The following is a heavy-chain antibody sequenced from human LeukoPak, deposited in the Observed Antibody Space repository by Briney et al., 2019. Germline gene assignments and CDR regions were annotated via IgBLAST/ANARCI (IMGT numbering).Heavy chain of an antibody. CDR2: IYQSGST. Sequence: SETLSLTCTVSGDSISSGYNWGWIRQPPGKGLEWIGRIYQSGSTSYNPSLKSRVTISVDTSKNQFSLKLSSVTAADTAVYYCARARASLLYTYYFDYWGQGTLVTVSS. D-gene: IGHD3-10*01. J-gene: IGHJ4*02. CDR3: ARARASLLYTYYFDY. V-gene: IGHV4-38-2*02. CDR1: GDSISSGYN.